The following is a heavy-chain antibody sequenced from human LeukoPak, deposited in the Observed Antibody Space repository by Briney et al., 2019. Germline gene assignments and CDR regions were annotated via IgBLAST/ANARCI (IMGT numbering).Heavy chain of an antibody. J-gene: IGHJ4*02. Sequence: ASVKVSCKASGGTFSSYVISWVRQAPGQGLEWMGGIIPTFGTANYAQKFQGRVTITADESTSTAYMELSSLRSEDTAVYYCARAAEGYYYDSSGYLLNFDYWGQGTLVTVSS. D-gene: IGHD3-22*01. V-gene: IGHV1-69*13. CDR2: IIPTFGTA. CDR3: ARAAEGYYYDSSGYLLNFDY. CDR1: GGTFSSYV.